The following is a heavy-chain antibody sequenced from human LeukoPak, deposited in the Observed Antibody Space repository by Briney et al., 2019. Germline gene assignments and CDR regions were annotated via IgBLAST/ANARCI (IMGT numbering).Heavy chain of an antibody. V-gene: IGHV3-33*01. CDR1: GFTFSSCG. CDR3: ARGDLYGDYVILN. D-gene: IGHD4-17*01. J-gene: IGHJ4*02. CDR2: IWYDGSHE. Sequence: GRSLRLSCAASGFTFSSCGMHWVRQAPGKGLEWVAVIWYDGSHEYYADSVKGRFTISRDNSKNTLYLQMNSLRGEDTAVYCCARGDLYGDYVILNWGQGTLVTVSS.